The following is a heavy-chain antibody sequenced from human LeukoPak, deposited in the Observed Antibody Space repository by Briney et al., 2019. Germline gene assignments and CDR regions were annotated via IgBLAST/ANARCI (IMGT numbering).Heavy chain of an antibody. J-gene: IGHJ4*02. D-gene: IGHD2-2*01. Sequence: GGSLRLSCAASGFTFSSYAMSWVRQAPGKGLEWVSAISGSGGSTYYADSVKGRFTISRDNSKNTLYLQMNSLRAEDTAVYYCAKDYGEDHRSIVVVPAAIDYWGQGTLVTVSS. V-gene: IGHV3-23*01. CDR3: AKDYGEDHRSIVVVPAAIDY. CDR2: ISGSGGST. CDR1: GFTFSSYA.